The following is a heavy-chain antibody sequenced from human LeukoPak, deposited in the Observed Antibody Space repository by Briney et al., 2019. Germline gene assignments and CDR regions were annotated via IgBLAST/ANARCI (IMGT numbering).Heavy chain of an antibody. J-gene: IGHJ4*02. CDR2: IYSGGST. CDR1: GFTVSTYY. CDR3: ARGLGYCTSTTCLLPFDY. V-gene: IGHV3-53*01. Sequence: GSLRLSCAASGFTVSTYYMTWVREAPGKGLECVSVIYSGGSTYYADSVKGRFTVSRDNSKNTLYLQMNSLRAEDTAMYYCARGLGYCTSTTCLLPFDYWGQGTLVTVSS. D-gene: IGHD2-2*01.